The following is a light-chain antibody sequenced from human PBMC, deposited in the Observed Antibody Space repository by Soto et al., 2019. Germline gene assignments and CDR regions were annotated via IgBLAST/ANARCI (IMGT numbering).Light chain of an antibody. CDR1: QGISRS. Sequence: DIQMTQSPSSVSASVGDRVTITCQASQGISRSLAWYQQKPGKAPKLLIYSASSLQSGVPSRFSGSGFATAFTLTISSLQPEDFATYYCQQADTFPITFGQGTRLELK. J-gene: IGKJ5*01. CDR3: QQADTFPIT. V-gene: IGKV1D-12*01. CDR2: SAS.